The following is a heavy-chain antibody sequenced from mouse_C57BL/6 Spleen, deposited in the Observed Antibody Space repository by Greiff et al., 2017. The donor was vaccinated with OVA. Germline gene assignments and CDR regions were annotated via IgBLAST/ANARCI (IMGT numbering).Heavy chain of an antibody. CDR1: GFNIKDYY. CDR2: IDPEDGAT. CDR3: ARSPYGNPYAMDY. J-gene: IGHJ4*01. D-gene: IGHD2-1*01. V-gene: IGHV14-2*01. Sequence: EVQLQQSGAELVKPGASVKLSCTASGFNIKDYYMHWVKQRTEQGLEWIGRIDPEDGATKYAPQFQGKATITADTSSNTAYLQLSSLTSEDTAVYYCARSPYGNPYAMDYWGQGTSVTVSS.